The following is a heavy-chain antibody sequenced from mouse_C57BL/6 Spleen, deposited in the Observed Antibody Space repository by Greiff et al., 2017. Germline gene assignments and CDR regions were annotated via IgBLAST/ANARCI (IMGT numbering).Heavy chain of an antibody. Sequence: QVQLQQSGAELVKPGASVKMSCKASGYTFTSYWITWVKQRPGQGLEWIGDIYPGSGSTNYNEKFKSKATLTVDTSSSTAYMQLSSLTSEDSAVYYCAREGPMITSFAYWGQGTLVTVSA. CDR2: IYPGSGST. V-gene: IGHV1-55*01. D-gene: IGHD2-4*01. CDR1: GYTFTSYW. CDR3: AREGPMITSFAY. J-gene: IGHJ3*01.